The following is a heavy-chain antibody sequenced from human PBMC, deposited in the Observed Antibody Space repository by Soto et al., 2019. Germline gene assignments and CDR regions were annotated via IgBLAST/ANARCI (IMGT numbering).Heavy chain of an antibody. CDR2: IYYSGST. V-gene: IGHV4-31*03. J-gene: IGHJ5*02. Sequence: QVQLQESGPGLVKPSQTLSLTCTVSGGSISSGGYYWSWIRQHPGKGLEWIGYIYYSGSTHYNPSRXIXITISIDTPKNQFSLQLTSVTAADTAVSYCARRVFPWGQGTLVTVSS. CDR3: ARRVFP. CDR1: GGSISSGGYY.